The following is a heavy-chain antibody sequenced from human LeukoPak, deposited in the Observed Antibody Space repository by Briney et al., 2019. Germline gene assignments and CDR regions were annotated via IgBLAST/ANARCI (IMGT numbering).Heavy chain of an antibody. J-gene: IGHJ6*04. CDR2: MHSVGTT. V-gene: IGHV3-53*01. Sequence: GGSLRLSCAASGFTFTSYSMNWVRQAPGKGLEWVSIMHSVGTTYYADSVKGRFTFSRDNSKNTLYLQMNNLRAEDTAVYYCARDGSSGRGYYYYYGMDVWGEGTTVTVSS. CDR3: ARDGSSGRGYYYYYGMDV. D-gene: IGHD1-26*01. CDR1: GFTFTSYS.